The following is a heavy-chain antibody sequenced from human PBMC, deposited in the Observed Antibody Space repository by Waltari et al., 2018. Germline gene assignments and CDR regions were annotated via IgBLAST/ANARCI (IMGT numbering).Heavy chain of an antibody. D-gene: IGHD3-3*01. CDR1: GYTFTSYY. V-gene: IGHV1-46*03. CDR2: INPSGGST. Sequence: QVQLVQSGAEVKKPGASVKVSCKASGYTFTSYYMHWVRKAPGQGLEWMGIINPSGGSTSYAQKFQCRVTMTRDTSTSTVYMELSSLRSEDTAVYYCARAGYDFWSGYYTPYDYYYMDVWGKGTTVTVSS. CDR3: ARAGYDFWSGYYTPYDYYYMDV. J-gene: IGHJ6*03.